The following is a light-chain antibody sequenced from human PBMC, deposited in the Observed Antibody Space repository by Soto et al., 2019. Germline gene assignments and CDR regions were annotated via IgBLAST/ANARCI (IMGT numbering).Light chain of an antibody. CDR2: EVS. CDR1: SSDVGGYNY. CDR3: SSYTSSSTYV. V-gene: IGLV2-14*01. J-gene: IGLJ1*01. Sequence: QSALTRPASVSGSPGQSITISCTGTSSDVGGYNYVSWYQQHPGKAPKLMIYEVSNRLSGVSNRFSGSKSGNTASLTISGLQAEDEADYYCSSYTSSSTYVFGTGTKLTVL.